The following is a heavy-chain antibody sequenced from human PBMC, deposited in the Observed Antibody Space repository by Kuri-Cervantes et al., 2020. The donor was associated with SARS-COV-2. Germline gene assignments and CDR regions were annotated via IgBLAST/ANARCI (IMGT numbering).Heavy chain of an antibody. CDR1: GYTLTELS. CDR3: ARDPYCGGDCYSPYYYYYGMDV. V-gene: IGHV7-4-1*02. J-gene: IGHJ6*02. D-gene: IGHD2-21*02. Sequence: ASVKVSCKVSGYTLTELSMHWVRQAPGQGLEWMGWINTNTGNPTYAQGFTGRFVSSLDTSVSTAYLQISSLKAEDTAVYYCARDPYCGGDCYSPYYYYYGMDVWGQGTTVTVSS. CDR2: INTNTGNP.